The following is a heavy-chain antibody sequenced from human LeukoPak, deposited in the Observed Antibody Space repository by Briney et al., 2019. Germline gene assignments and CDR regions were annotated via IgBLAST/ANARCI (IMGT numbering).Heavy chain of an antibody. Sequence: GSLRLSCAASGFDLSSHWMHWVRQAPGKGLVWLSRINGDGRNTGYADSVKGRFTISRDNAKNTLYLQMNSLRAEDTAVYYCARGSSSGWPDYLDYWGQGTLVTVSS. CDR3: ARGSSSGWPDYLDY. V-gene: IGHV3-74*01. J-gene: IGHJ4*02. D-gene: IGHD6-19*01. CDR1: GFDLSSHW. CDR2: INGDGRNT.